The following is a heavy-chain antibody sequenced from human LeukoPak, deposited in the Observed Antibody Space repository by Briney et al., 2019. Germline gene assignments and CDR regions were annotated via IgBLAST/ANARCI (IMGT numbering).Heavy chain of an antibody. Sequence: GGSLRLSCAASGFTFSSHAMSWVRQAPGKGLEWVSAITSGSGSNVYYTDSLKGRFTISRNNSKNTHYLQMNSLRADATAVYYCARHGSWSFDYWGQGTLVTVSA. J-gene: IGHJ4*02. CDR2: ITSGSGSNV. CDR3: ARHGSWSFDY. CDR1: GFTFSSHA. D-gene: IGHD6-13*01. V-gene: IGHV3-23*01.